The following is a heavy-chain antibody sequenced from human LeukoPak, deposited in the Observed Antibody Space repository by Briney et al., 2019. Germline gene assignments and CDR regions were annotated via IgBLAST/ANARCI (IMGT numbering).Heavy chain of an antibody. CDR2: ISGSGGST. CDR1: GFTFSSYA. Sequence: GGSLRLSCAASGFTFSSYAMSWVRQAAGKGLEWVSAISGSGGSTYYADSVKGRFTISRDNSKNTLYLQMNSLRAEDTAVYYCAKRANGYSYGPNWFDPWGQGTLVTVSS. V-gene: IGHV3-23*01. D-gene: IGHD5-18*01. CDR3: AKRANGYSYGPNWFDP. J-gene: IGHJ5*02.